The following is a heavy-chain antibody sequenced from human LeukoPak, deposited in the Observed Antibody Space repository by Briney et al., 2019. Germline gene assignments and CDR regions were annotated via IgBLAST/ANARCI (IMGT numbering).Heavy chain of an antibody. D-gene: IGHD6-6*01. Sequence: GGSLRLSCAASGFTFSSYAMSWVRQAPGKGLEWVSAISGGGGSTYYADSVKGRFTISRDNSKNTLYLQMNSLRAEDTAVYYCAKDIAARRGSDYWGQGTLVTVSS. CDR3: AKDIAARRGSDY. CDR2: ISGGGGST. V-gene: IGHV3-23*01. J-gene: IGHJ4*02. CDR1: GFTFSSYA.